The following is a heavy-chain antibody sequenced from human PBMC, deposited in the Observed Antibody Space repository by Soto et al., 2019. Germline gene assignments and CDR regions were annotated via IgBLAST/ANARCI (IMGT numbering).Heavy chain of an antibody. CDR3: ARGYCSGGSSSPGGMDV. J-gene: IGHJ6*02. CDR1: GFTFSSYG. CDR2: IKQDGREK. D-gene: IGHD2-15*01. V-gene: IGHV3-7*01. Sequence: PGGSLRLSCAASGFTFSSYGMHWVRQAPGKGLEWVANIKQDGREKYYVDSVMGRFTISRDNAKNTLYLQMNSLRAEDTAVYYCARGYCSGGSSSPGGMDVWGQGTTVTVSS.